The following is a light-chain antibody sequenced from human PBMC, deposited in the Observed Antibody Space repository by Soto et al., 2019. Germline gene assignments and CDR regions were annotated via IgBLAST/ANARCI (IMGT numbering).Light chain of an antibody. Sequence: DNQMTQSPSTLSASVGDRVTITCRASQSISSWLAWYHQKPGKAPKLLIYDASSLESGVPSRFSGSGSGTEFTLTFSSLQPDDFATYYCQQYNSYPWTFGQGTKVEIK. CDR1: QSISSW. CDR3: QQYNSYPWT. CDR2: DAS. V-gene: IGKV1-5*01. J-gene: IGKJ1*01.